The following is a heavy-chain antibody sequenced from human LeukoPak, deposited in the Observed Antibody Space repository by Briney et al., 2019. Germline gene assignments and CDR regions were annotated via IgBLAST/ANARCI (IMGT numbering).Heavy chain of an antibody. D-gene: IGHD3-10*01. J-gene: IGHJ4*02. Sequence: KAGGSLRLSCVASGFTFSSYSMNWVRQAPGKGLEWVSSISSGSGYIYYADSVKGRFTISRDNAKNSLYLQMNSLRAEDTAVYYCARDGSGSADVDFDYWGQGTLVTVSS. CDR2: ISSGSGYI. CDR3: ARDGSGSADVDFDY. CDR1: GFTFSSYS. V-gene: IGHV3-21*01.